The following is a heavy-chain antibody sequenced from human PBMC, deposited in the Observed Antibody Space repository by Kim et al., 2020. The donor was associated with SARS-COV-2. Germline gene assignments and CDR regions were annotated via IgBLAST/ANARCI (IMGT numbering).Heavy chain of an antibody. Sequence: TKYSQKFQGRVTITRDNSARTAYMEVSSLRSEDTAVYYCARVGTGGAIDYWGQGTLVTVSS. V-gene: IGHV1-3*01. CDR3: ARVGTGGAIDY. CDR2: T. J-gene: IGHJ4*02. D-gene: IGHD1-26*01.